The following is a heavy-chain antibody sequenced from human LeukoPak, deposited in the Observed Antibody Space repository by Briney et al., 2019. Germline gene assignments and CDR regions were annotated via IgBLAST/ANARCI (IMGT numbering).Heavy chain of an antibody. CDR2: ISAYNGNT. D-gene: IGHD5-18*01. V-gene: IGHV1-18*01. J-gene: IGHJ4*02. Sequence: ASVKVSCKASGYTFTSYDINWVRQAPGQGLEWMGWISAYNGNTNYAQKLQGRVTMTTDTSTSTAYMELRSLRSDDTAVYYCARPESTAMGSPLPDYWGQGTLVTVSS. CDR1: GYTFTSYD. CDR3: ARPESTAMGSPLPDY.